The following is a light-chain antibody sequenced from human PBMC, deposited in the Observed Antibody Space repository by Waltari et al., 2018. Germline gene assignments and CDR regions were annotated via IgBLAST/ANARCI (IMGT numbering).Light chain of an antibody. CDR3: AAWDDSLDGYL. J-gene: IGLJ1*01. V-gene: IGLV1-44*01. Sequence: QSVLPPPPSAPATRGQRVTISCSGGISNIGNKTVNWYQQLPGTAHKLLIYCNNQLPNTAPKHLSYCNQQRPSGVPDRVTGSKSGSSASLANRGRQSEDEADYYCAAWDDSLDGYLVGIGTKVTVL. CDR2: CNQ. CDR1: ISNIGNKT.